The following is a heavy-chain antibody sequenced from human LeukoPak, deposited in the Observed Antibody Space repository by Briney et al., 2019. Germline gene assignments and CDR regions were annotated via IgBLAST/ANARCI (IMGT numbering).Heavy chain of an antibody. J-gene: IGHJ4*02. CDR1: GFTFSSYA. D-gene: IGHD2-2*01. Sequence: PGGSLRLSCAAYGFTFSSYAMSWVRQAPGKGLEWVSAISGSGGSTYYADSVKGRFTISRDNSKNTLYLQMNSLRAEDTAVYYCAKGDFVVVPAAEDYWGQGTLVTVSS. V-gene: IGHV3-23*01. CDR3: AKGDFVVVPAAEDY. CDR2: ISGSGGST.